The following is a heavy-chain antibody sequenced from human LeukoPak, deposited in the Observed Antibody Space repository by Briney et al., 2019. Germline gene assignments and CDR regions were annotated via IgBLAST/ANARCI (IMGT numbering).Heavy chain of an antibody. J-gene: IGHJ4*02. CDR2: ISYDGSNK. CDR1: GFTFRSYA. CDR3: ARAPALEGASKAYFEY. Sequence: GRSLRLPCAGSGFTFRSYAMHWVRQAPGKGLEWVAVISYDGSNKYCADSGRFTISRDNSKNTLYLQMNSLRAEDTAVYYCARAPALEGASKAYFEYWGQGTLVTVSS. D-gene: IGHD1-26*01. V-gene: IGHV3-30*04.